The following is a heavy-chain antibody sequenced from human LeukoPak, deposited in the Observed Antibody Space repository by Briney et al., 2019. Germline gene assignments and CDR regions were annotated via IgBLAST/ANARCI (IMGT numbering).Heavy chain of an antibody. V-gene: IGHV3-23*01. CDR2: ITGSGGFT. CDR1: GSPFSTYA. CDR3: VRSLDY. Sequence: GGSLSLSCAASGSPFSTYAMNWVRQAPGKGLEWVSVITGSGGFTQYADSVKGRFTISRDNSKNTVYLQMNSLRVEDTALYYCVRSLDYWGQGTLVTVSS. J-gene: IGHJ4*02.